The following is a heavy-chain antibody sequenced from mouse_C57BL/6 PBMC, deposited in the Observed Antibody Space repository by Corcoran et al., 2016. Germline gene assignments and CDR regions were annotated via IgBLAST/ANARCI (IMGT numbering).Heavy chain of an antibody. CDR1: GYTFTTYG. D-gene: IGHD1-1*01. CDR3: ARYRPYYYGSSYPSDY. V-gene: IGHV9-3*01. J-gene: IGHJ2*01. CDR2: INTYSGVP. Sequence: QIQLVQSGPELKKPGETVKISCKASGYTFTTYGMSWVKQAPGKGLKWMGWINTYSGVPTYADDFKGRFAFSLETSASTAYLQINNLKNEDTATSFCARYRPYYYGSSYPSDYWCQGTTLTVSS.